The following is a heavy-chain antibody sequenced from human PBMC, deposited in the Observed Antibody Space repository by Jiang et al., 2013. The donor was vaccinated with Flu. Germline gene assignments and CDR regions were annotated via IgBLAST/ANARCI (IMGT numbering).Heavy chain of an antibody. V-gene: IGHV4-59*01. D-gene: IGHD6-19*01. Sequence: SLKSRVTISVDTSKNQFSLKLSSVTAADTAVYYCAREAVAGEEYYGMDVWGQGTTVTVSS. CDR3: AREAVAGEEYYGMDV. J-gene: IGHJ6*02.